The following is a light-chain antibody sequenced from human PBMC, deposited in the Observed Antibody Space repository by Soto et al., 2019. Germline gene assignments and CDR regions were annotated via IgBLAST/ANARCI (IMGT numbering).Light chain of an antibody. CDR3: QQYNSYWT. CDR1: QSVSSN. V-gene: IGKV1-5*01. J-gene: IGKJ1*01. Sequence: MTQSPATLSVSPGERATLSCRASQSVSSNLAWYQQKPGKAPKLLIYDASSLESGVPSRFSGSGSGTDFTLTISSLQPEDFATYYCQQYNSYWTFGQGTKVDI. CDR2: DAS.